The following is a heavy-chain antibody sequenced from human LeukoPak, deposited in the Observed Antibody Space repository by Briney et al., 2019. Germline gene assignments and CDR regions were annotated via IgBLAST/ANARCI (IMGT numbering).Heavy chain of an antibody. CDR2: ISPSGDIK. Sequence: GGTLRLSCVASGFTFSRHGMNWVRQAPGKGLEWVSGISPSGDIKYYVDSVKGRFTVSRDNSKNTLYLQMNSLRAEDTAVYYCAKDRGTTFGDPWGQGTLVTVSS. CDR1: GFTFSRHG. J-gene: IGHJ5*02. D-gene: IGHD3-10*01. V-gene: IGHV3-23*01. CDR3: AKDRGTTFGDP.